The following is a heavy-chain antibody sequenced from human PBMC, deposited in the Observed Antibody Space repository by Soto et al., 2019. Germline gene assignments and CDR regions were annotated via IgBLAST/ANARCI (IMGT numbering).Heavy chain of an antibody. CDR3: ARGSTTVVTDYFDY. CDR2: IIPIFGTA. D-gene: IGHD4-17*01. J-gene: IGHJ4*02. CDR1: GGTFSSYA. Sequence: QVQLVQSGAEVKKPGSSVKVSCKASGGTFSSYAISWVRQAPGQGLEWMGGIIPIFGTANYAQKFQGRVTITADESTSTAYMERSSLRSEDTAVYYCARGSTTVVTDYFDYWGQGTLVTVSS. V-gene: IGHV1-69*12.